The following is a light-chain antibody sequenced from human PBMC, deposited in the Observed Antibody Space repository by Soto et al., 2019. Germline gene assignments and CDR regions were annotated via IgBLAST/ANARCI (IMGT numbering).Light chain of an antibody. CDR2: GNS. V-gene: IGLV1-40*01. CDR3: QSYDSSLSGYV. CDR1: SSNIGAGYD. Sequence: QSLLTQPPSVSLAPGQRVTMSCTGSSSNIGAGYDVHWYQQLPGTAPKLLIYGNSNRPSGVPDRFSGSKSGTSASLAITGLQAEDEADYYCQSYDSSLSGYVFGTGTKVTVL. J-gene: IGLJ1*01.